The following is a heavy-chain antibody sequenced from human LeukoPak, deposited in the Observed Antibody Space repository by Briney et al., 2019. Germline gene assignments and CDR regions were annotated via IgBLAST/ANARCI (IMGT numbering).Heavy chain of an antibody. CDR2: IKKDGSEK. V-gene: IGHV3-7*01. CDR3: ARVLCSGGSCYINWFDP. CDR1: GFTFSNFW. Sequence: GGSLRLSCAASGFTFSNFWMNWVRQAPGKGLEWVANIKKDGSEKYYVDSVKGRFTISRDNAKNSLYLQMNSLRAEDTAVYYCARVLCSGGSCYINWFDPWGQGTLVTVSS. D-gene: IGHD2-15*01. J-gene: IGHJ5*02.